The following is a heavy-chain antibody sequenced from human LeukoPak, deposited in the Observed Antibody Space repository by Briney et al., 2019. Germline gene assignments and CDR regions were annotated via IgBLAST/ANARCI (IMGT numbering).Heavy chain of an antibody. Sequence: KSSETLSLTCAVYGGSFSGYYWSWTRQPPGKGLEWIGEINHSGSTNYNPSLKSRVTISVDTSKNQFSLKLSSVTAADTAVYYCARGFLLWFGELLSPLYYFDYWGQGTLVTVSS. CDR3: ARGFLLWFGELLSPLYYFDY. V-gene: IGHV4-34*01. D-gene: IGHD3-10*01. J-gene: IGHJ4*02. CDR1: GGSFSGYY. CDR2: INHSGST.